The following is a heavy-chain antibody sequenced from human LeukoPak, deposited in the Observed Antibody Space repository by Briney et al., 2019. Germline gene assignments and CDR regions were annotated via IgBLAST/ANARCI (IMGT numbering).Heavy chain of an antibody. J-gene: IGHJ3*02. Sequence: PGRSLRLSCAASGFTFSTYAMHWVRQAPGKGLEWVAVITYDGSNKYYADSVKGRFTISRDSSKNTLYLQMNSLRAEDTAVYYCARTYYDSSGSSVAFDIWGQGTMVTVSS. CDR1: GFTFSTYA. CDR3: ARTYYDSSGSSVAFDI. CDR2: ITYDGSNK. D-gene: IGHD3-22*01. V-gene: IGHV3-30*04.